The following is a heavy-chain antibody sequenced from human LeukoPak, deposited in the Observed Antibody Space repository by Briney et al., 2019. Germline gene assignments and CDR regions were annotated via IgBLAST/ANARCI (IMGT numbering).Heavy chain of an antibody. V-gene: IGHV3-30*18. CDR3: AKDHGIAVAGTLSLDY. Sequence: PGGSLRLSCAASGFTFSSYGMHWVRQAPGKGLEWVAVISYDGSNKYYADSVKGRFTISRDNSKNTLYQQMNSLRAEDTAVYYCAKDHGIAVAGTLSLDYWGQGTLVTVSS. CDR2: ISYDGSNK. D-gene: IGHD6-19*01. CDR1: GFTFSSYG. J-gene: IGHJ4*02.